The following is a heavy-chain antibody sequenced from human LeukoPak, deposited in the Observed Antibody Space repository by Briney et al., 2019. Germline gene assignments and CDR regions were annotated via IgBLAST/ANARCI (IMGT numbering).Heavy chain of an antibody. V-gene: IGHV3-23*01. D-gene: IGHD7-27*01. CDR2: ISGSGSTT. J-gene: IGHJ4*02. CDR3: AKSSQLGIRLAFDY. CDR1: GFTLGTYA. Sequence: GGSLRLSCAASGFTLGTYAMNCVRQAPGKGLECVSTISGSGSTTYYTDSVKGRFTISRDNSKNTLYLQMSSLRAEDTAMYYCAKSSQLGIRLAFDYWGQGTLVTVSS.